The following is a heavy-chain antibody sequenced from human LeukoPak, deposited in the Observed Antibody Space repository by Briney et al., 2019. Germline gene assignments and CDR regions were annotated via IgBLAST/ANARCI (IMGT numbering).Heavy chain of an antibody. V-gene: IGHV3-48*03. J-gene: IGHJ3*02. CDR3: VKDRNAFDI. CDR1: GFTFSNYE. CDR2: ITSSGNTI. Sequence: GGSLRLSCAASGFTFSNYEMNWVRQAPGKGLEWVSYITSSGNTIYYANSVKGRFTISRDNSKNTLYLQMNSLRAEDTAVYYCVKDRNAFDIWGQGTVVTVSS.